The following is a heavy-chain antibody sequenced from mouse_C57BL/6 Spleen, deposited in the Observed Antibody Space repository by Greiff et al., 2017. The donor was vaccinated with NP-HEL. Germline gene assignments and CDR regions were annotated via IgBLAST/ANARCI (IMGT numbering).Heavy chain of an antibody. V-gene: IGHV1-53*01. CDR3: ARWGRLPLYAMDY. CDR1: GYTFTSYW. J-gene: IGHJ4*01. Sequence: VQLQQSGTELVKPGASVKLSCKASGYTFTSYWMHWVKQRPGQGLEWIGNINPSNGGTNYNEKFKSKATLTVDKSSSTAYMQLSSLTSEDSAVYYCARWGRLPLYAMDYWGQGTSVTVSS. D-gene: IGHD2-4*01. CDR2: INPSNGGT.